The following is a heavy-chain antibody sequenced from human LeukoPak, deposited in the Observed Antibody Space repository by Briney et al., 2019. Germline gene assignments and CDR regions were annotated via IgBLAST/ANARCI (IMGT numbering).Heavy chain of an antibody. CDR2: INPNSGGT. CDR3: AXXXXGLNDIHADY. J-gene: IGHJ4*02. CDR1: GYTFTGYY. D-gene: IGHD3-9*01. V-gene: IGHV1-2*02. Sequence: ASVKVSCKASGYTFTGYYMHWVRQAPGQGLEWMGWINPNSGGTNYAQKFQGRVTMTRDTSISTAYMELSRLRSDDTAVYYCAXXXXGLNDIHADYWGQGTLVTVSS.